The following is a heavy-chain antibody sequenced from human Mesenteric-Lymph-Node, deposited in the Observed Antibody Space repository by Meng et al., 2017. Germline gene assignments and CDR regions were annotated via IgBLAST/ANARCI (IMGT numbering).Heavy chain of an antibody. CDR3: ATYPRALDI. Sequence: GESLKISCAASGFTFDDYAMNWVRQAPGKGLEWLCGINKGHGTGYADSVKGRFTISRDNAKNSLYLDMNSLRAEDTALYFCATYPRALDIWGQGTMVTVSS. CDR1: GFTFDDYA. CDR2: INKGHGT. V-gene: IGHV3-20*04. J-gene: IGHJ3*02.